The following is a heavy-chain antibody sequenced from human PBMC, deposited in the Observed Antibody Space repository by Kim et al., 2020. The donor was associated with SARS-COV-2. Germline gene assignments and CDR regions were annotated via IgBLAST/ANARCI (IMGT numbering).Heavy chain of an antibody. V-gene: IGHV3-43*02. J-gene: IGHJ3*02. Sequence: GGSLRLSCAASGFTFDDYAMHWVRQAPGKGLEWVSLISGDGGSTYYADSVKGRFTISRDNSKNSLYLQMNSLRTEDTALYYCAKDIRGEAAAGTYGAFDIWGQGTMVTVSS. CDR2: ISGDGGST. D-gene: IGHD6-13*01. CDR1: GFTFDDYA. CDR3: AKDIRGEAAAGTYGAFDI.